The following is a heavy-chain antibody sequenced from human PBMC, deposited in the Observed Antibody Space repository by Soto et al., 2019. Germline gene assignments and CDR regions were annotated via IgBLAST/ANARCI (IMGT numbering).Heavy chain of an antibody. CDR2: MSGHNGDT. J-gene: IGHJ4*02. D-gene: IGHD3-22*01. CDR3: ARDWSRYFDSSGLMWFY. CDR1: GYTFNYYG. Sequence: EASVKVSCKASGYTFNYYGISWVRHAPGQGLEWVGWMSGHNGDTKYAQNLQGRLTLTTDTSTSTAYMELTSLTSDDTAVYYCARDWSRYFDSSGLMWFYWGQGTLVTVSS. V-gene: IGHV1-18*04.